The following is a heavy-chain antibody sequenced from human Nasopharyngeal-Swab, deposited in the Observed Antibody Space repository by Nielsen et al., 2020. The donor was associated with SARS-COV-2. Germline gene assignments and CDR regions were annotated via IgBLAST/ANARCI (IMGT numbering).Heavy chain of an antibody. V-gene: IGHV3-30*18. CDR3: AKGSTWYIYNRFDP. CDR2: ISYAGGNN. CDR1: GFTFNNFG. Sequence: GESLKISCAASGFTFNNFGMHWVRQAPGKGLEWVAVISYAGGNNYYADSVKGRFTISRDNSKNTLYLQMSSLRAEDTAVYYCAKGSTWYIYNRFDPWGQGTLVTVSS. D-gene: IGHD6-13*01. J-gene: IGHJ5*02.